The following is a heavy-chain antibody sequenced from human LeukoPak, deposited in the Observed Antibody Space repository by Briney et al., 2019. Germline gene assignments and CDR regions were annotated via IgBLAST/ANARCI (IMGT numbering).Heavy chain of an antibody. D-gene: IGHD3-3*01. CDR3: AKGDRNYDFGRGYYGH. CDR1: GFTFSSYG. Sequence: GGSVRLSCAASGFTFSSYGMLWVGHAPGKGREWGAVLSYDGRNKYYAYYVKGRFTISRDNSKNTLYLDMSSLRAEDTAVYYCAKGDRNYDFGRGYYGHWGQGTLVTVSS. V-gene: IGHV3-30*18. CDR2: LSYDGRNK. J-gene: IGHJ4*02.